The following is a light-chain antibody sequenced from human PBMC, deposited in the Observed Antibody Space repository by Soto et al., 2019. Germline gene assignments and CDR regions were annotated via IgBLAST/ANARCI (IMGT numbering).Light chain of an antibody. V-gene: IGKV1-5*01. CDR1: QSISSW. CDR2: DAS. J-gene: IGKJ1*01. CDR3: QQYNSYWT. Sequence: DIQMTQSPSTLSASVGDRVTITCRARQSISSWLAFYQHKPGKAPKLLIYDASSLESVAPSRFNGSGSGTEFTLTISSLQPDDFATYYCQQYNSYWTFGQGTKGEIK.